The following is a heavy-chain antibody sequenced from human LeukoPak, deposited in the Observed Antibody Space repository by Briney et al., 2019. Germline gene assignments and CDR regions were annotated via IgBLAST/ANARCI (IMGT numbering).Heavy chain of an antibody. J-gene: IGHJ5*02. V-gene: IGHV3-74*01. CDR3: ARESGYHGSGFDP. CDR1: GFTFSSYW. Sequence: GGSLRLSSAASGFTFSSYWMHWVRQGPGKGLVWVSRIKSDGSSTSYADSVKGRFTISRDNAKNTLYLQMNSLRDEDTAVYYCARESGYHGSGFDPWGQGTLVTVSS. D-gene: IGHD3-10*01. CDR2: IKSDGSST.